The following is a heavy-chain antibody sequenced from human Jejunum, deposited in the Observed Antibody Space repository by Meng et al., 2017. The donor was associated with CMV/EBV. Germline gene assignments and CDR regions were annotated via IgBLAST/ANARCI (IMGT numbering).Heavy chain of an antibody. V-gene: IGHV3-21*01. Sequence: FTFSNHGMNWVRQAPGKELEWVASISPSSSSIYYADSMKGRFTISRDNTKKSLYLQMNSLRAEDTAVYYCARGIIIVPNAYYFDSWGQGTLVTVSS. CDR3: ARGIIIVPNAYYFDS. CDR2: ISPSSSSI. CDR1: FTFSNHG. J-gene: IGHJ4*02. D-gene: IGHD2/OR15-2a*01.